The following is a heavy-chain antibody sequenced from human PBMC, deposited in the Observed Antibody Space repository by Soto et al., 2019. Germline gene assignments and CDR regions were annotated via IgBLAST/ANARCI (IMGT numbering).Heavy chain of an antibody. CDR3: ARDGDSKPFDY. Sequence: SETLSLTCTVSGGSISSYYWSWIRQPPGKGLEWIGYIYYSGSTNYNPSLKSRVTISVDTSKNQFSLKLSSVTAADTAVYYCARDGDSKPFDYWGQGTLVTVS. J-gene: IGHJ4*02. CDR2: IYYSGST. V-gene: IGHV4-59*01. CDR1: GGSISSYY. D-gene: IGHD4-17*01.